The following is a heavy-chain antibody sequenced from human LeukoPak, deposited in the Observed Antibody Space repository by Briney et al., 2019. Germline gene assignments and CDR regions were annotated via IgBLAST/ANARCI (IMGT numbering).Heavy chain of an antibody. CDR1: GFTFSSYS. D-gene: IGHD3-22*01. Sequence: GGSLRLSCAASGFTFSSYSMNWVRQAPGKGLEWVSYISSSSSTIYYADSVKGRFTISRDNSKNTLYLQMGSLRAEDMAVYYCARAYRRASYYYDSSGPYDYWGQGTLVTVSS. J-gene: IGHJ4*02. CDR2: ISSSSSTI. CDR3: ARAYRRASYYYDSSGPYDY. V-gene: IGHV3-48*01.